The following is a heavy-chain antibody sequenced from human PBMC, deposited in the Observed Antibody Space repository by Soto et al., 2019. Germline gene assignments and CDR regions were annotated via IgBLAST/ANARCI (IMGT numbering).Heavy chain of an antibody. CDR3: ARGFHYFDSSGYYS. CDR2: IYYSGST. V-gene: IGHV4-59*01. J-gene: IGHJ4*02. CDR1: GGSISSYY. Sequence: SETLSLTCTVSGGSISSYYWSWIRQPPGKGLEWIGYIYYSGSTNYNPSLRSRVTISVDTSKNQFSLKLSSVTAADTAVYYCARGFHYFDSSGYYSWGQGTLVTVSS. D-gene: IGHD3-22*01.